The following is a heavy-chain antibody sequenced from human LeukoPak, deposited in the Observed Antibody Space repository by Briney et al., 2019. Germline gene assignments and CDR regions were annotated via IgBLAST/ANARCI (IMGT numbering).Heavy chain of an antibody. CDR2: TYHRSKWYN. V-gene: IGHV6-1*01. J-gene: IGHJ5*02. D-gene: IGHD6-19*01. Sequence: SQTLSLTCAISGDSVSSNSAAWNWIRQSPSRGLEWLGRTYHRSKWYNDYAVSVKSRITINPDTSKNQFSLQLNSVTPEDTAVYYCAMTPGIAVAGTRASWFDPWGQGTLVTVSS. CDR1: GDSVSSNSAA. CDR3: AMTPGIAVAGTRASWFDP.